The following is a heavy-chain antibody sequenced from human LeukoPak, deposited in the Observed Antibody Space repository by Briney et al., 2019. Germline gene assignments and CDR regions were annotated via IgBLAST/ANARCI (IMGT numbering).Heavy chain of an antibody. J-gene: IGHJ1*01. Sequence: ASVKVSCKASGYTFTGYYMPWVRQAPGQGLEWMGWINPNSGGTNYAQKFQGRVTMTRDTSISTAYMELSRLRSDDTAVYYCARVAVAGTASGFQHWGQGTLVTVSS. CDR1: GYTFTGYY. D-gene: IGHD6-19*01. V-gene: IGHV1-2*02. CDR3: ARVAVAGTASGFQH. CDR2: INPNSGGT.